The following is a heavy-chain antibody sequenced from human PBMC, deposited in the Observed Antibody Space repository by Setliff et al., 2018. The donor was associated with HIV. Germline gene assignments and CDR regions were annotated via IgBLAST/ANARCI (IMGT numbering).Heavy chain of an antibody. D-gene: IGHD3-9*01. CDR2: INPHSGGT. CDR3: ARGGPSDLLTGYSLWFFDD. V-gene: IGHV1-2*02. Sequence: GASVKVSCKASGYSFTGYYIHWVRQAPGQGLEWMGWINPHSGGTNYAQNFQDRVTMTRDTSISTSYMELTRLRSDDTAVYYCARGGPSDLLTGYSLWFFDDWGQGTLVTVSS. J-gene: IGHJ4*02. CDR1: GYSFTGYY.